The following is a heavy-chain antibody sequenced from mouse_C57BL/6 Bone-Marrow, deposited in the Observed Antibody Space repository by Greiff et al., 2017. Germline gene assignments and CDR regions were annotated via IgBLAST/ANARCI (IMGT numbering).Heavy chain of an antibody. J-gene: IGHJ2*01. V-gene: IGHV1-85*01. CDR3: ARWGGFITTVVGAFDY. D-gene: IGHD1-1*01. CDR1: GYTFTSYD. Sequence: QVQLKESGPELVKPGASVKLSCKASGYTFTSYDINWVKQRPGQGLEWIGWIYPRDGSTKYNEKFKGKATLTVDTSSSTAYMELHSLTSEDSAVYFCARWGGFITTVVGAFDYWGQGTTLTVSS. CDR2: IYPRDGST.